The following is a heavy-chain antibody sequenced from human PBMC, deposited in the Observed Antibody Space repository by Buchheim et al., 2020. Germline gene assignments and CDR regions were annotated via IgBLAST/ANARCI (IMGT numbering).Heavy chain of an antibody. CDR3: ARDPSSSGNFDY. CDR1: GGTFSSYA. CDR2: IIPILGIA. V-gene: IGHV1-69*04. D-gene: IGHD6-13*01. J-gene: IGHJ4*02. Sequence: QVQLVQSGAEVKKPGSSVKVSCKASGGTFSSYAISWVRQAPGQGLEWMGRIIPILGIANYAQKFKGRVTITGEKYKSTAYMELSSLRSEDTAVYYCARDPSSSGNFDYWGQGTL.